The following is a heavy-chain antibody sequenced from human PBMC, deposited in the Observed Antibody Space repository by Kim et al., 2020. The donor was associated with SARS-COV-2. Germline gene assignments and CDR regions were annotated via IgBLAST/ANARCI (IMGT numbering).Heavy chain of an antibody. J-gene: IGHJ6*02. CDR1: GGSISSYY. V-gene: IGHV4-4*07. D-gene: IGHD3-9*01. CDR3: ARAPVGLRDFDGPHGMDV. Sequence: SETLSLTCTVSGGSISSYYWSWIRQPAGKGLEWIGRIYTSGSTNYNPSLKSRVTMSVDTSKNQFALKLSPVTAADTAVYDCARAPVGLRDFDGPHGMDVWGQGTTVTVSS. CDR2: IYTSGST.